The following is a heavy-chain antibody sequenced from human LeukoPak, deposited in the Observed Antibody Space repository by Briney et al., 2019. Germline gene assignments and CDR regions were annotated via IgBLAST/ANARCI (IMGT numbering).Heavy chain of an antibody. V-gene: IGHV1-46*01. Sequence: ASVKVSCKTSGYTFTSYYMHWVRQAPGQGLEWMGIINPSGGSTNYAQKFQGRVTMTTDTSTSTAYMELRSLRSDDTAVYYCARDGAHKNHYYSYYYMDVWGKGTTVTVSS. CDR2: INPSGGST. CDR1: GYTFTSYY. CDR3: ARDGAHKNHYYSYYYMDV. J-gene: IGHJ6*03. D-gene: IGHD3-16*01.